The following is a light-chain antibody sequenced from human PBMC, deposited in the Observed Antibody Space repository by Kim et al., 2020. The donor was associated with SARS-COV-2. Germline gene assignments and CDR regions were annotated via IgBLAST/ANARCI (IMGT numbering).Light chain of an antibody. CDR2: WAS. CDR1: QIVLFSSNNKNY. CDR3: QQYYTTPWT. J-gene: IGKJ1*01. V-gene: IGKV4-1*01. Sequence: ATINCKSSQIVLFSSNNKNYLAWYQQKPGQTPKLIIYWASTRESGVPDRLSGSGSGTDFTLTISSLQAEDVAVYYCQQYYTTPWTFGQGTKVDIK.